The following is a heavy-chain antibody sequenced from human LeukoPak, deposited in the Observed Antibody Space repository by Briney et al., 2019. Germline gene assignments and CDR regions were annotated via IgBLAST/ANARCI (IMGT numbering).Heavy chain of an antibody. CDR2: IFYSGST. CDR3: ARGRKYYDYVWGSYRYQNYFDY. D-gene: IGHD3-16*02. J-gene: IGHJ4*02. CDR1: GGSFSSSDYY. Sequence: SETLSLTCTVSGGSFSSSDYYWSWIRQPPGKGLEWIGYIFYSGSTYYNTSLKSRVSISFDTSKNQFSLRLSSVTAADTAVYYCARGRKYYDYVWGSYRYQNYFDYWGQGTLVTVSS. V-gene: IGHV4-30-4*01.